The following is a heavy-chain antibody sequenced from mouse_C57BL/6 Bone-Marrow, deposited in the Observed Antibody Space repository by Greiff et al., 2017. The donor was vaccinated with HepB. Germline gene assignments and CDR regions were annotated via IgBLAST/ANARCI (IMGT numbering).Heavy chain of an antibody. CDR1: GYTFTDYE. J-gene: IGHJ4*01. CDR3: AIGGMVTTTAMDY. Sequence: VQLQQSGAELVRPGASVTLSCKASGYTFTDYEMHWVKQTPVHGLEWIGAIDPETGGTAYNQKFKGKAILTVDKSSSTAYMQHSSLTSEDSAVYYCAIGGMVTTTAMDYWGQGTTVTVSS. D-gene: IGHD2-2*01. V-gene: IGHV1-15*01. CDR2: IDPETGGT.